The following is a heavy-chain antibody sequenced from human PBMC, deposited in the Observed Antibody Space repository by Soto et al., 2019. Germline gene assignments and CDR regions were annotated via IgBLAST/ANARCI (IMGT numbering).Heavy chain of an antibody. CDR2: ISGSGGST. D-gene: IGHD2-2*01. J-gene: IGHJ4*02. CDR1: GFTFSSYA. CDR3: AKGPVYCSSTSCRYAGPSGGFDY. V-gene: IGHV3-23*01. Sequence: GGSLRLSCAASGFTFSSYAMSWVRQAPGKGLEWVSAISGSGGSTYYADSVKGRFTISRDNSKNTLYLQMNSLRAEDTAVYYCAKGPVYCSSTSCRYAGPSGGFDYWGQGTLVTVSS.